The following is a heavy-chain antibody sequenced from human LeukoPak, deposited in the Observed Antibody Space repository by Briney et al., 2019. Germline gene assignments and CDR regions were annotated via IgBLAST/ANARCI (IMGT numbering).Heavy chain of an antibody. CDR2: MNPNSGNT. V-gene: IGHV1-8*01. CDR1: GYTFTSYD. J-gene: IGHJ4*02. CDR3: ARGSTLHTFGGVIGNY. D-gene: IGHD3-16*01. Sequence: ASVKVSCKASGYTFTSYDISWVRQATGQGLEWMGWMNPNSGNTGYAQKFQGRVTMTRNTSISTAYMELSSLRSEDTAVYYCARGSTLHTFGGVIGNYWGQGTLVTVSS.